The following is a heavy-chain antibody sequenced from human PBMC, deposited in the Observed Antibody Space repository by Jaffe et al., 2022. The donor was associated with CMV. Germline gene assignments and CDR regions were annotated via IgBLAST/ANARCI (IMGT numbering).Heavy chain of an antibody. V-gene: IGHV4-59*01. J-gene: IGHJ6*02. CDR2: IYYSGST. CDR3: AREGLLGYCSSTSCFGGMDV. D-gene: IGHD2-2*03. CDR1: GGSISSYY. Sequence: QVQLQESGPGLVKPSETLSLTCTVSGGSISSYYWSWIRQPPGKGLEWIGYIYYSGSTNYNPSLKSRVTISVDTSKNQFSLKLSSVTAADTAVYYCAREGLLGYCSSTSCFGGMDVWGQGTTVTVSS.